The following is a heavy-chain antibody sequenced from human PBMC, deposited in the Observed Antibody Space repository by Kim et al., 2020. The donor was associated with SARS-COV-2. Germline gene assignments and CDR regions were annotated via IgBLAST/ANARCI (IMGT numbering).Heavy chain of an antibody. V-gene: IGHV4-59*01. CDR3: ARGSSEVGAVAGDLYYYGMDV. J-gene: IGHJ6*02. CDR1: GGSISSYY. CDR2: IYYSGST. D-gene: IGHD6-19*01. Sequence: SQTLSLTCTVSGGSISSYYWSWIRQPPGKGLEWIGYIYYSGSTNYNPSLKSRVTISVDTSKNQFSLKLSSVTAADTAVYYCARGSSEVGAVAGDLYYYGMDVWGQGTTVTVSS.